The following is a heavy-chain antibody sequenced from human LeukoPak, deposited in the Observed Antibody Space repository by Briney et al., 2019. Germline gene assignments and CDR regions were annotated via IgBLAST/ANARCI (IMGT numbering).Heavy chain of an antibody. CDR3: ARAGGMITFGGVIVIEAFDI. CDR2: ISSSSSTI. CDR1: GFTFSSYS. V-gene: IGHV3-48*01. J-gene: IGHJ3*02. Sequence: GGSLRLSCAASGFTFSSYSMNWVRQAPGKGLEWVSYISSSSSTIYYADSVKGRFTISRDNAKNSLYLQMNSLRAEDTAVYYCARAGGMITFGGVIVIEAFDIWGQGTMVTVSS. D-gene: IGHD3-16*02.